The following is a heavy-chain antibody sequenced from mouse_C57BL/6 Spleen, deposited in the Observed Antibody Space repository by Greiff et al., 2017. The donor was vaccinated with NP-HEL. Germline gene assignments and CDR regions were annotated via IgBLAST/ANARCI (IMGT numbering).Heavy chain of an antibody. V-gene: IGHV1-26*01. J-gene: IGHJ1*03. CDR3: ARSSDYEDWYFDV. Sequence: VQLKQSGPELVKPGASVKISCKASGYTFTDYYMNWVKQSHGKSLEWIGDINPNNGGTSYNQKFKGKATLTVDKSSSTAYMELRSLTSEDSAVYYCARSSDYEDWYFDVWGTGTTVTVSS. D-gene: IGHD2-4*01. CDR1: GYTFTDYY. CDR2: INPNNGGT.